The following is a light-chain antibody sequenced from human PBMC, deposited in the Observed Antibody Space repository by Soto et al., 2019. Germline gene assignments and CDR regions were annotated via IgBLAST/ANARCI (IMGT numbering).Light chain of an antibody. J-gene: IGLJ2*01. Sequence: QSALTQPRSVSGSPGQSVTISCTGTSSDVGGYNYVSWYQQYSGKAPKVMIYDVSKRPSGVPDRFSGSKSGNTASLTISGLQAEDEADYYCTSYTSSSSVLFGGGTKLTVL. CDR1: SSDVGGYNY. V-gene: IGLV2-11*01. CDR2: DVS. CDR3: TSYTSSSSVL.